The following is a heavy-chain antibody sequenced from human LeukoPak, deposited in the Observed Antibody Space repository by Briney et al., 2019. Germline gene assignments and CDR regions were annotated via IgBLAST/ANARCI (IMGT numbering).Heavy chain of an antibody. V-gene: IGHV3-30*18. CDR1: GFTFSSYG. D-gene: IGHD1-26*01. Sequence: GRTLRLSCAASGFTFSSYGMHWVRQAPGKGLEGVAVISYDGSNKYYADSVKGRFTISRDNSKNRLYLQMNSLRAEDTAVYYCAKDRVTGECELPYPLEYFDYWGQGTLVTVSS. CDR3: AKDRVTGECELPYPLEYFDY. CDR2: ISYDGSNK. J-gene: IGHJ4*02.